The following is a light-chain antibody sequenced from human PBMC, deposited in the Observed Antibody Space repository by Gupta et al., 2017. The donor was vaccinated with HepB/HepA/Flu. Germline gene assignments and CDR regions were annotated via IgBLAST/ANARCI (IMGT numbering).Light chain of an antibody. CDR1: RPNIGNNP. J-gene: IGLJ3*02. CDR3: AAWDDSLKGVV. CDR2: NNN. Sequence: SVLTQPPSGSGTPGQRVTMSCSGSRPNIGNNPVNWYQQFPGTAPKLLIYNNNQRPSGVPDRFSGSRSGTSASLAISGPHSEDEADYYCAAWDDSLKGVVFGGGTKLTVL. V-gene: IGLV1-44*01.